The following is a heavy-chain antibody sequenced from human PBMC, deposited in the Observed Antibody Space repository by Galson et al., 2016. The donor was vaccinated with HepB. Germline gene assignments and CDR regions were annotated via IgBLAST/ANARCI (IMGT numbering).Heavy chain of an antibody. Sequence: SLRLSCAASGFTFSNYGLHWVRQAPGKGLEWVAVIWYDGSNKYYADSVKGRFTISSDNSKNTLYLQMNSLRAEDTALYYCARDPAYYDFWSGYSPHWYLDLWGRGTLVTVSS. D-gene: IGHD3-3*01. V-gene: IGHV3-33*01. CDR1: GFTFSNYG. J-gene: IGHJ2*01. CDR3: ARDPAYYDFWSGYSPHWYLDL. CDR2: IWYDGSNK.